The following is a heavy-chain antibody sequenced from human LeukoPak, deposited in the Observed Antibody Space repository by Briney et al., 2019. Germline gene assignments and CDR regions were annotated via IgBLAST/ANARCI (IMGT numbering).Heavy chain of an antibody. CDR2: IFHSGST. J-gene: IGHJ3*01. Sequence: SGTLSFTCVVSGDSISSRNWWSWVRQPPEKGLEWIGEIFHSGSTNYNPSLKSRVTISVDKSRNFFSLNLSSVTAADTAVYYCARASVVVTADPDAFDVWGQGTLVTVSS. V-gene: IGHV4-4*02. CDR1: GDSISSRNW. CDR3: ARASVVVTADPDAFDV. D-gene: IGHD2-21*02.